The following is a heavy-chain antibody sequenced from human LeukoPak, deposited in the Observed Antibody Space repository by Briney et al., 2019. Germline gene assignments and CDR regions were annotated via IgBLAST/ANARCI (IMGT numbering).Heavy chain of an antibody. CDR2: INHSGST. J-gene: IGHJ6*02. V-gene: IGHV4-34*01. CDR3: ARGKRARHYDSSGYPYYYYGMDV. Sequence: SETLSLTCAVYGGSFSGYYWSWIRQPPGKGLEWIGEINHSGSTNYNPSLKSRVTISVDTSKNQFSLKLSSVTAADTAVYYCARGKRARHYDSSGYPYYYYGMDVWGRGTTVTVSS. CDR1: GGSFSGYY. D-gene: IGHD3-22*01.